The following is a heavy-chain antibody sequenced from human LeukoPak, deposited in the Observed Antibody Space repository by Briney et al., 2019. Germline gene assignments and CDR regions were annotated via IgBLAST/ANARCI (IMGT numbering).Heavy chain of an antibody. CDR3: AKTTFGYSSGRSPGWPVDY. J-gene: IGHJ4*02. V-gene: IGHV3-23*01. Sequence: GGSLRLSCSTSGFTFSVYAMSWVRQAPGKGLEWVSGIVGSGGSSYYAESVRGRFTISRDNSKNTVYLQMNSLRDEDTAVYYCAKTTFGYSSGRSPGWPVDYWGQGTVVTVSS. CDR2: IVGSGGSS. CDR1: GFTFSVYA. D-gene: IGHD6-19*01.